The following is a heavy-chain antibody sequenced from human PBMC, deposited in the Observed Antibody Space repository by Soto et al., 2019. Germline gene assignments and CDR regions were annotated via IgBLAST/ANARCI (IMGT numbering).Heavy chain of an antibody. V-gene: IGHV3-30*18. Sequence: QVQLVESGGGVVQPGRSLRLSCAASGFTLSKYGTHWVRQAPGKGLEWVAVISDDGSNKYYADYVKGRLTISRDNSKNTLYLQMNSLRLEDTAVYYCAKEGGFRTESPLYYYGMDVWGQGTTVTVSS. D-gene: IGHD6-25*01. J-gene: IGHJ6*02. CDR1: GFTLSKYG. CDR3: AKEGGFRTESPLYYYGMDV. CDR2: ISDDGSNK.